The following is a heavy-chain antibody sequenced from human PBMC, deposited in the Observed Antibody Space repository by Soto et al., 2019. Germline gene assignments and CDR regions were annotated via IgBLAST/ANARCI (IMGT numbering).Heavy chain of an antibody. Sequence: EVQLLESGGGLVQPGGSLRLSCAASGFTFSSYAMSWVRQAPGKGLEWVSAISGSGGSTYYADSVKGRFTISRDNSKNTLYPQMNILRGEDRAVYYCAKKMGAVAARAWFDPWGQGTLVTVSS. V-gene: IGHV3-23*01. J-gene: IGHJ5*02. CDR1: GFTFSSYA. CDR2: ISGSGGST. CDR3: AKKMGAVAARAWFDP. D-gene: IGHD6-19*01.